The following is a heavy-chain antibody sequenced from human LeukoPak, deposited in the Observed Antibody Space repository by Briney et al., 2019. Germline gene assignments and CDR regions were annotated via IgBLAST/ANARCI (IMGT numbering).Heavy chain of an antibody. D-gene: IGHD2-2*01. V-gene: IGHV4-4*07. CDR2: IYTSGST. CDR3: ATTPPRYCSSTSCYTPYYFDY. J-gene: IGHJ4*02. Sequence: PSETLSLTCTVSGGSISSYYWSWIRQPAGKGLEWIGRIYTSGSTNYNPSLKSRVTMSVDTSKNQFSLKLSSVTAADTAVYYCATTPPRYCSSTSCYTPYYFDYWGQGTLVTVSS. CDR1: GGSISSYY.